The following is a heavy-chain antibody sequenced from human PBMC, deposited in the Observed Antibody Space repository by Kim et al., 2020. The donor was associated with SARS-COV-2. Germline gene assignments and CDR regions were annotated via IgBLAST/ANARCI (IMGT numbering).Heavy chain of an antibody. J-gene: IGHJ4*02. Sequence: GGSLRLSCAASGFTFSSYAMSWVRQAPGKGLEWVSAITGGSGASTYYADSVKGRFAISRDNSKNTLYLQMNSLRAEDTAVYYCAKEESRSFGNWGQGTLVTVSS. CDR3: AKEESRSFGN. D-gene: IGHD3-16*01. CDR2: ITGGSGAST. CDR1: GFTFSSYA. V-gene: IGHV3-23*01.